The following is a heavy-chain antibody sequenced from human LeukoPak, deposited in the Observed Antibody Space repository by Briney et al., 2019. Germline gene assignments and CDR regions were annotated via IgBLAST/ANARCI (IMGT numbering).Heavy chain of an antibody. V-gene: IGHV4-34*01. CDR1: GGSFSGYY. CDR3: ARRRGTRSRIVVVITSSITNYFDY. J-gene: IGHJ4*02. CDR2: INHSGST. Sequence: PSETLSLTCAVYGGSFSGYYWSWIRQPPGKGLEWIGEINHSGSTNYNPSLKSRVTISVDTSKNQFSLKLSSVTAADTAVYYCARRRGTRSRIVVVITSSITNYFDYWGQGTLVTVSS. D-gene: IGHD3-22*01.